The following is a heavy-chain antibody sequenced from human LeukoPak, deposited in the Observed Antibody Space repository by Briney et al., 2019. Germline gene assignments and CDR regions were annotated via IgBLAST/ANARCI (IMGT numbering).Heavy chain of an antibody. CDR3: AAVGGTTVTTVFAFDI. D-gene: IGHD4-17*01. V-gene: IGHV1-58*02. Sequence: ASVKVSCKASGFTFTSSAMQWVRQARGQRLEWIGWIVVGSGNTNYAQKFQERVTITRDMSTSTAYMELSSLRSEDTAVYYCAAVGGTTVTTVFAFDIWGQGTMVTVPS. CDR1: GFTFTSSA. J-gene: IGHJ3*02. CDR2: IVVGSGNT.